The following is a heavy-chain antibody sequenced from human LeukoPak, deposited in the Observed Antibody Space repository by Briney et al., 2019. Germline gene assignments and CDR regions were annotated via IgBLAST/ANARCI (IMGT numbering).Heavy chain of an antibody. CDR3: APRNEPSPFGPVDY. Sequence: PGGSLRLSCAASGFTFSSYEMNWVRQAPGKGLEWVSGISGSGGSTYYADSVKGRFTISRDNSKNMMYLQMKSLRDEDTAVYYCAPRNEPSPFGPVDYWGQGTLVTVSS. D-gene: IGHD3-16*01. J-gene: IGHJ4*02. CDR2: ISGSGGST. CDR1: GFTFSSYE. V-gene: IGHV3-23*01.